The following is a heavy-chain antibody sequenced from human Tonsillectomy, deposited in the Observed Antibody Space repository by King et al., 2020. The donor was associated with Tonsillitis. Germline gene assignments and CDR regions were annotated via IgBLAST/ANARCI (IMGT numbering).Heavy chain of an antibody. CDR3: ARSPPTTAYFDY. CDR2: ISHDGSNK. V-gene: IGHV3-30*04. Sequence: VQLVESGGGVVQPGRSMRLSCTASGFVFSDHAVHWVRQAPSKGLEWVAVISHDGSNKHYADSVKGRFTISRDNSKNIVYLQMNSLRAEDTAVYYCARSPPTTAYFDYWGQGTLVSVSS. J-gene: IGHJ4*02. CDR1: GFVFSDHA. D-gene: IGHD1-26*01.